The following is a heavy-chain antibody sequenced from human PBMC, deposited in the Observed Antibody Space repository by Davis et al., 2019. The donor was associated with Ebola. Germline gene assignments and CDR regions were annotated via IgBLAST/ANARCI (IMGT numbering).Heavy chain of an antibody. Sequence: SGPTLVKPTQTLSLTCTFSGFSLNTRGVGVGWIRQPPGKALEWLALIYWDDDKRYSPSVESRVTITKDSSKNQVVLTMTNVDPVDTATYYCAHAELTDNYYYFFMDVWGQGTWVTVSS. CDR2: IYWDDDK. J-gene: IGHJ6*02. CDR3: AHAELTDNYYYFFMDV. D-gene: IGHD1-14*01. CDR1: GFSLNTRGVG. V-gene: IGHV2-5*02.